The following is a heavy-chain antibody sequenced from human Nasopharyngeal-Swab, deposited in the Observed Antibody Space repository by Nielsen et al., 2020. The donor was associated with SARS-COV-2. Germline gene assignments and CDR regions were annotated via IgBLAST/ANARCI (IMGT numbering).Heavy chain of an antibody. CDR3: ARGVGSIVVVPAAISGTWFDP. V-gene: IGHV3-21*01. CDR1: GFTFSSYS. CDR2: ISSSSIYI. J-gene: IGHJ5*02. Sequence: GESLKISCAASGFTFSSYSMNWVRQAPGKGPEWVSSISSSSIYIYYADSVKGRFTISRDNAKNSLYLQMNSLTAEDTAVYYCARGVGSIVVVPAAISGTWFDPWGQGTLVTVSS. D-gene: IGHD2-2*01.